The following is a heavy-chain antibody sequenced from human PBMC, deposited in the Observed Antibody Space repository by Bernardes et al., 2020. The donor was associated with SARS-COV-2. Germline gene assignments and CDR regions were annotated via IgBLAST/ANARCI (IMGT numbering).Heavy chain of an antibody. CDR3: ARAGLFTVTTLNYGMDV. D-gene: IGHD4-4*01. V-gene: IGHV3-48*02. CDR1: GFTFSSYS. Sequence: GGSLRLSCAASGFTFSSYSMNWVRQAPGKGLEWVSYISSSSSTIYYADSVKGRFTISRDNAKNSLYLQMNSLRDEDTAVYYCARAGLFTVTTLNYGMDVWGQGTTVTVSS. J-gene: IGHJ6*02. CDR2: ISSSSSTI.